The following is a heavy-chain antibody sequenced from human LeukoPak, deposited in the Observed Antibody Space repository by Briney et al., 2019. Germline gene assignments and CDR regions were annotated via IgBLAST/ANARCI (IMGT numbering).Heavy chain of an antibody. CDR2: IRQDGSER. D-gene: IGHD1-26*01. V-gene: IGHV3-7*01. Sequence: GGSLRLSCAASGFSFSSYWMSWVRQAPGKGLEWVATIRQDGSERHSVDFVEGRFTISRDNAQNSLFLQMISLRVEDTAVYYCVRGNEWDLLSCEYWGQGTLVTVSS. J-gene: IGHJ4*02. CDR1: GFSFSSYW. CDR3: VRGNEWDLLSCEY.